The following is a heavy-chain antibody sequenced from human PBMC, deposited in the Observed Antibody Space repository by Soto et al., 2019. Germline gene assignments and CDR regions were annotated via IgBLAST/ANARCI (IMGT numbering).Heavy chain of an antibody. CDR2: ISSSSTYI. J-gene: IGHJ6*02. CDR1: GFTFTSYT. V-gene: IGHV3-21*04. CDR3: ARVVRYFDTPYGMDV. D-gene: IGHD3-9*01. Sequence: GGSLRLSCAASGFTFTSYTMNWVRQAPGKGLEWVSSISSSSTYIYYADSVKGRFTISRDNSKNTLYVQMNSLRAEDTAVYYCARVVRYFDTPYGMDVWGHGTTVTVSS.